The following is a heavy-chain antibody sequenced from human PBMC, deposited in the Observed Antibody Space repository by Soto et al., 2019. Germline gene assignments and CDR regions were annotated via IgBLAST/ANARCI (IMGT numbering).Heavy chain of an antibody. CDR3: ARRGYCSGGSCYSGPKYYYYYGMDV. CDR2: IYPGDSDT. V-gene: IGHV5-51*01. Sequence: GESLKISCKGSGYSFTSYWIGWVRQMPGKGLEWMGIIYPGDSDTRYSPSFQGQVTISADKSISTAYLQWSSLKASDTAMYYCARRGYCSGGSCYSGPKYYYYYGMDVWGQGTTVTVSS. D-gene: IGHD2-15*01. CDR1: GYSFTSYW. J-gene: IGHJ6*02.